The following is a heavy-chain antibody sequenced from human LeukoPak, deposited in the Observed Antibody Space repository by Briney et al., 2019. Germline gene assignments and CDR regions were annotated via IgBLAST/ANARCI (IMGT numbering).Heavy chain of an antibody. CDR3: ARGDSSSWDRFDY. CDR2: IYYSGST. J-gene: IGHJ4*02. Sequence: SETLSLTCTVSGGSISSSSYYWGWIRQPPGKGLEWIGSIYYSGSTYYNPSLKSRVTISVDTSKNQFSLKLSSVAAADTAVYYCARGDSSSWDRFDYWGQGTLVTVSS. D-gene: IGHD6-13*01. CDR1: GGSISSSSYY. V-gene: IGHV4-39*07.